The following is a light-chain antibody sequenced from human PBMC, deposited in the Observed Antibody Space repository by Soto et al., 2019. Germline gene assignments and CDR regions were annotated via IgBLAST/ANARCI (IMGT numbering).Light chain of an antibody. J-gene: IGLJ1*01. Sequence: QSALTQPASVSGSPGQSITISCTGTNSDVGSYNFVSWFQQHPGKAPKLMIYEGSKRPSGVSNRFSGSKSGSTASLTISGLQAEDEADYYCCSYAGSSTYVFGPGTKVTVL. CDR1: NSDVGSYNF. V-gene: IGLV2-23*01. CDR2: EGS. CDR3: CSYAGSSTYV.